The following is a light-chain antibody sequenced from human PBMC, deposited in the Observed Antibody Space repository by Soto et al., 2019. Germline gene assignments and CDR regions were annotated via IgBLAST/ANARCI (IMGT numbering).Light chain of an antibody. Sequence: EMVLTQSPATLSLSPGERVTLSCRASQNIDTYLAWHQQKPGQAPSLLIYDASSRATGIPARFSGSGSGTDFTLTITSLEPEDSAVYYCQQRSNWPLTFGGGTKVEIK. CDR2: DAS. CDR1: QNIDTY. V-gene: IGKV3-11*01. J-gene: IGKJ4*01. CDR3: QQRSNWPLT.